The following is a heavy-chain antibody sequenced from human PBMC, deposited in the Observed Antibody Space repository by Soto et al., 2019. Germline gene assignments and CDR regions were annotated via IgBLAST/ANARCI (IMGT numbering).Heavy chain of an antibody. CDR1: GFTFSSYS. Sequence: GGSLRLSCAASGFTFSSYSMNWVRQAPGKGLVWVSAISSSSSYIYYADSVKGRFTISRDNAKNSLYLQMNSLRAEDTAVYYCASALNYVFDYWGQGTLVTVSS. V-gene: IGHV3-21*01. D-gene: IGHD1-7*01. CDR3: ASALNYVFDY. J-gene: IGHJ4*02. CDR2: ISSSSSYI.